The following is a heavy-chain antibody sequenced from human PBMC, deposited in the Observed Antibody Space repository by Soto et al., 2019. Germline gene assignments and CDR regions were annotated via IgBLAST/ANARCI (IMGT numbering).Heavy chain of an antibody. Sequence: VQLLESGGGLVQPGGSLSLSCAASGFTFSSYAMSWVRQAPGKGLEWVSAISGSGASTYYADSVKGRLTISRDNSKNTLYLQMNSLRAEATAVYYCAKTLYSSGWYEFDYWGQGPLVTVSS. V-gene: IGHV3-23*01. CDR2: ISGSGAST. J-gene: IGHJ4*02. CDR1: GFTFSSYA. CDR3: AKTLYSSGWYEFDY. D-gene: IGHD6-19*01.